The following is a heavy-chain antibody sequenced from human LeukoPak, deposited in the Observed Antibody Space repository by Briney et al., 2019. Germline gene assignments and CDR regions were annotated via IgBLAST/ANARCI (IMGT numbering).Heavy chain of an antibody. Sequence: SVKVSCKASGGTFSSYTISWVRQAPGQGLEWMGRIIPILGIANYAQKFQGRVTITADKSTSTAYMELSSLRSEDTAVYYCAIDPPSGYCSSTGCFPWGRGPLVPVSS. D-gene: IGHD2-2*01. J-gene: IGHJ5*02. CDR2: IIPILGIA. CDR1: GGTFSSYT. CDR3: AIDPPSGYCSSTGCFP. V-gene: IGHV1-69*04.